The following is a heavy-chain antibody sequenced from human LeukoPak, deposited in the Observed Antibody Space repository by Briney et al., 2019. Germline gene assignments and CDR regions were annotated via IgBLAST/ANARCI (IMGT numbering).Heavy chain of an antibody. D-gene: IGHD5-24*01. CDR1: GFTFSSYA. CDR2: FDPEDGET. J-gene: IGHJ4*02. V-gene: IGHV1-24*01. CDR3: ATNSGGGYNSISPYYFDY. Sequence: SGGSLRLSCAASGFTFSSYAMHWVRQAPGKGLEWMGGFDPEDGETIYAQKFQGRVTMTEDTSTDTAYMELSSLRSEDTAVYYCATNSGGGYNSISPYYFDYWGQGTLVTVSS.